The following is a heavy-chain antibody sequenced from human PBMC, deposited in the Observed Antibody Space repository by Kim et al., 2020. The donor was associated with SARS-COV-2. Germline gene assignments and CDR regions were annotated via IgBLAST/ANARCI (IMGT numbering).Heavy chain of an antibody. V-gene: IGHV3-21*04. Sequence: GGSLRLSCAASGFTFSSYSMNWVRQAPGKGLEWVSSIRSSSSYIYYADSVKGRFTISRDNAKNSLYLQMNSLRAEDTAVYYCARDRWQYYDSSGYGAFDIWGQGTMVTVSS. CDR1: GFTFSSYS. D-gene: IGHD3-22*01. CDR2: IRSSSSYI. J-gene: IGHJ3*02. CDR3: ARDRWQYYDSSGYGAFDI.